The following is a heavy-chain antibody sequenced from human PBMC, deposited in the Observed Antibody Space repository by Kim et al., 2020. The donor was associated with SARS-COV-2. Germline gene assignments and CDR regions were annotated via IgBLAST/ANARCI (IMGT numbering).Heavy chain of an antibody. D-gene: IGHD3-10*01. V-gene: IGHV3-23*01. Sequence: GGSLRLSCAASGFTFSSYAMSWVRQAPGKGLEWVSAISGSGGSTYYADSVKGRFTISRDNSKNTLYLQMNSLRAEDTAVYYCAKAWGLWFGESQGSCFDYWGQGTLVTVSS. CDR3: AKAWGLWFGESQGSCFDY. CDR1: GFTFSSYA. J-gene: IGHJ4*02. CDR2: ISGSGGST.